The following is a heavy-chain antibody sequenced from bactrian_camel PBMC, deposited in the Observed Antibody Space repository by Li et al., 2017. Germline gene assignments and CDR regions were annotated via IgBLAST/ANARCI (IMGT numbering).Heavy chain of an antibody. J-gene: IGHJ4*01. CDR1: GVTDRRHC. Sequence: VQLVESGGGSAQAGGSLRISCTASGVTDRRHCMGWFRQAPGKEREGVAGFCGGDLIDYADSVKGRFTISLDSANNTVHLQMSDLKPEDTAIYYCAADMYSGTWYSRCMSSGGVWGQGTQVTVS. V-gene: IGHV3S53*01. D-gene: IGHD6*01. CDR3: AADMYSGTWYSRCMSSGGV. CDR2: FCGGDLI.